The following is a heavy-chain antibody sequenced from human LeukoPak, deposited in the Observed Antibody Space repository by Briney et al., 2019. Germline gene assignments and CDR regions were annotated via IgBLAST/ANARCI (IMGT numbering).Heavy chain of an antibody. D-gene: IGHD3-10*01. Sequence: PSETLSLTCTVSGGSISSGGYYWSWIRQHPGKGLEWIGYIYYSGSTYYNPSLKSRVTISVDTSKNQFSLKLSSVTAADTAVYYCARNYGSGSYREGFDYWGRGTLVTVSS. J-gene: IGHJ4*02. V-gene: IGHV4-31*03. CDR3: ARNYGSGSYREGFDY. CDR2: IYYSGST. CDR1: GGSISSGGYY.